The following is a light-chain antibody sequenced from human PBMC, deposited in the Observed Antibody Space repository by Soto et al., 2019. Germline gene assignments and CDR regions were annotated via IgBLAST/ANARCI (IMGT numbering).Light chain of an antibody. J-gene: IGKJ5*01. CDR2: DAS. CDR1: QGISSG. V-gene: IGKV1D-13*01. Sequence: IQVTQSPASRAASVQDRITITCRASQGISSGLAWYQQRPGKASNLLIYDASTLESGVPSRFSGSGSGTDFTLTISSLQPEDFATYYCQQFNDYPLTFGQGTRLEIK. CDR3: QQFNDYPLT.